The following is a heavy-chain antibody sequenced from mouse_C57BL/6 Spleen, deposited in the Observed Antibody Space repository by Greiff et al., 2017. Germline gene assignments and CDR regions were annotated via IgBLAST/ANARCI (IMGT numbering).Heavy chain of an antibody. D-gene: IGHD2-4*01. Sequence: QVQLQQPGAELVKPGASVMLSCKASGYTFTSYWMHWVKQRPGRGLEWIGRIDPNSGGTKYTEKFKSKATLTVDKPSSTAYMQLSSLTSEDSAVYYCARAEESIYYDYPFAYWGQGTLVTVSA. V-gene: IGHV1-72*01. CDR3: ARAEESIYYDYPFAY. CDR1: GYTFTSYW. CDR2: IDPNSGGT. J-gene: IGHJ3*01.